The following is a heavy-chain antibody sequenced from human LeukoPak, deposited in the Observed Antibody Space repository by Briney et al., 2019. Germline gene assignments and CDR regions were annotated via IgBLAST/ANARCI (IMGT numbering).Heavy chain of an antibody. Sequence: GGSLRLSCAASGFTFSSYNMNWVRQAPGKGLEWVSSISSSSSYIYYADSVKGRFTISRDNAKNSLYLQMNSLRAEDTAVYYCARDVALYDILTGMDVWGKGTTVTVSS. J-gene: IGHJ6*04. D-gene: IGHD3-9*01. V-gene: IGHV3-21*01. CDR1: GFTFSSYN. CDR3: ARDVALYDILTGMDV. CDR2: ISSSSSYI.